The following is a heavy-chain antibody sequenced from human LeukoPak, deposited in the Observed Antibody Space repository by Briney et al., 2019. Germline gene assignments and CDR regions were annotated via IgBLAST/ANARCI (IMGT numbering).Heavy chain of an antibody. V-gene: IGHV3-23*01. D-gene: IGHD2-2*01. CDR1: GFTVSSYG. CDR3: ARDLSEIGPYCSSTSCYGGPWFDP. J-gene: IGHJ5*02. Sequence: GGSLRLSCAASGFTVSSYGMSWVRQAPGKGLEWVSGISGSGGSTYYADSVKGRFTISRDNSKNTLYLQMNSLRAEDTAVYYCARDLSEIGPYCSSTSCYGGPWFDPWGQGTLVTVSS. CDR2: ISGSGGST.